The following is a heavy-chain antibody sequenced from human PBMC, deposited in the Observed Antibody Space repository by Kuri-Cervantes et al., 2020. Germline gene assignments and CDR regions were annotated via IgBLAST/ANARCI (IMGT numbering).Heavy chain of an antibody. CDR3: AKRNIAARPFDY. Sequence: GESLKISCAASGFTFSSYAMSWVRQAPGKGLEWVSAISGSGGSTYYADSVKGRFTISRDNSKNTLYLQMNSLRAEDTAVYYCAKRNIAARPFDYWGQGTLVTVSS. J-gene: IGHJ4*02. D-gene: IGHD6-6*01. CDR1: GFTFSSYA. V-gene: IGHV3-23*01. CDR2: ISGSGGST.